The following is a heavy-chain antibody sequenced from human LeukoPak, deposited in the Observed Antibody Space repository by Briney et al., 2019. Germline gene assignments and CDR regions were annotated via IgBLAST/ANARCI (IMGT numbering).Heavy chain of an antibody. D-gene: IGHD2-15*01. CDR2: IYTSGST. Sequence: PSETLSLTCTVSGGSISSGDYYWSWIRQPAGKGLEWIGRIYTSGSTNYNPSLKSRVTMSVDTSKNQFSLKLSSVTAADTAVYYCASMALGYCSGGSCYPGLYYFDYWGQGTLVTVSS. J-gene: IGHJ4*02. CDR1: GGSISSGDYY. V-gene: IGHV4-61*02. CDR3: ASMALGYCSGGSCYPGLYYFDY.